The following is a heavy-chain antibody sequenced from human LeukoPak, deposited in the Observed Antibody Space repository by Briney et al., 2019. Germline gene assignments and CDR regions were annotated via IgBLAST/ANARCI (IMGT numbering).Heavy chain of an antibody. CDR3: TTDAFSGHYYIVVDY. CDR2: IKSKTDGGTT. D-gene: IGHD3-22*01. J-gene: IGHJ4*02. Sequence: GVYVTLTCKATELGLSDAWGGGGRHDTEKGLEWVGRIKSKTDGGTTDYAAPVKGRFTISRDDSKNTLYLQMNSLKTEDTAVYYCTTDAFSGHYYIVVDYWGQGTLVTVSS. V-gene: IGHV3-15*01. CDR1: ELGLSDAW.